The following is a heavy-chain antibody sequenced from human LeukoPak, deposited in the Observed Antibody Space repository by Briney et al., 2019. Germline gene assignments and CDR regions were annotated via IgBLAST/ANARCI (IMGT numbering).Heavy chain of an antibody. CDR1: GGSFSGYY. CDR3: ARRGRGYCSSTSCYRAGAFDI. V-gene: IGHV4-34*01. CDR2: INHSGST. D-gene: IGHD2-2*02. Sequence: SETLSLTSAVYGGSFSGYYWSWLRQPPGKGLEWIGEINHSGSTNYNPSLKSRVTISVDTSKNQFSLKLSSVTAADTAVYYCARRGRGYCSSTSCYRAGAFDIWGQGTMVTVSA. J-gene: IGHJ3*02.